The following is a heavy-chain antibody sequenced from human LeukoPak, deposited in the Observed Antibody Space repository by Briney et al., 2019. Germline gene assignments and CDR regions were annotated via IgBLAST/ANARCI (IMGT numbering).Heavy chain of an antibody. CDR2: ISPSGGST. J-gene: IGHJ4*02. Sequence: ASVKVSCKAFGYTFTSNYMHWVRQAPGQGPEWMGVISPSGGSTTYAQKFQGRVTLTRDMSTSTDYLELSSLRSEDTAVYYCAREGRGYFDYWGQGTLVTVSS. CDR1: GYTFTSNY. CDR3: AREGRGYFDY. V-gene: IGHV1-46*01.